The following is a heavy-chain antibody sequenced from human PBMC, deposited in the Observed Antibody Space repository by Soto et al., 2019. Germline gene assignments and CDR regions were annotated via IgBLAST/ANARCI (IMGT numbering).Heavy chain of an antibody. CDR3: ATYYYGSGSITLDY. CDR2: IYWNDDK. V-gene: IGHV2-5*01. CDR1: GFSLSTSGVG. Sequence: QITLKESGPTLVKPTQTLTLTCTFSGFSLSTSGVGVGWIRQPPGKALEWLALIYWNDDKRYSPSLKSRLTITKDTAKNQVVLKMTNMEPVDTATYYCATYYYGSGSITLDYWGQGTLVTVSS. D-gene: IGHD3-10*01. J-gene: IGHJ4*02.